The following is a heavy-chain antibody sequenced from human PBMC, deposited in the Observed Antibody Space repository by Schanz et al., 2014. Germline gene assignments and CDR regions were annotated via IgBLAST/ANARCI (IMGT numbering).Heavy chain of an antibody. CDR2: ISGSGGST. V-gene: IGHV3-23*01. CDR1: GFTFSSYA. J-gene: IGHJ4*02. D-gene: IGHD3-16*02. CDR3: ARDNRYYLFDY. Sequence: EVQLLESGGGLVQPGGSLRLSCAASGFTFSSYAMSWVRQAPGKGLEWVSAISGSGGSTYYADSVKGRFTISRDNSKNTLYLQLGSLSAEDTAVYFCARDNRYYLFDYWGQGALVTGSS.